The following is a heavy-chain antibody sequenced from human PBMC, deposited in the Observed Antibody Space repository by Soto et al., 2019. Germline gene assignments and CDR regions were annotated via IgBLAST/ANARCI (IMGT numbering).Heavy chain of an antibody. CDR2: ISSSSSYI. V-gene: IGHV3-21*01. CDR1: GFTFSSYS. Sequence: GGSLRLSCAASGFTFSSYSMNWVRQAPGKGLEWVSSISSSSSYIYYADSVKGRFTISRDNAKNSLYLQMNSLRAEDTAVYYCARDLEAAAGTGYWGQGTLVTVSS. CDR3: ARDLEAAAGTGY. J-gene: IGHJ4*02. D-gene: IGHD6-13*01.